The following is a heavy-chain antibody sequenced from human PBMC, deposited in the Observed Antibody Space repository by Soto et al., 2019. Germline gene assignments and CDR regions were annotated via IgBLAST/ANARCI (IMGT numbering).Heavy chain of an antibody. J-gene: IGHJ5*02. V-gene: IGHV1-18*01. CDR3: ARERTYYYGSGSYSPSDP. D-gene: IGHD3-10*01. CDR1: GYTFTSYG. CDR2: ISAYNGNT. Sequence: ASVKVSCTAPGYTFTSYGSSWVRQAPGQGLEWMGWISAYNGNTNYAQKLQGRVTMTTDTSTSTAYMELRSLRSDDTAVYYCARERTYYYGSGSYSPSDPWGQGTLVTVSS.